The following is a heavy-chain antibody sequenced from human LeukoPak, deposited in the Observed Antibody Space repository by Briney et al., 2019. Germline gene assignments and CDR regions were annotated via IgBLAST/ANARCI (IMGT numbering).Heavy chain of an antibody. V-gene: IGHV3-9*01. CDR2: ISWNSGSI. J-gene: IGHJ4*02. CDR3: ARGAYYYDSSGYDYFDY. CDR1: GFTFDDYA. D-gene: IGHD3-22*01. Sequence: GGSLRLSCAASGFTFDDYAMHWVRQAPGKGLEWVSGISWNSGSIGYADSVKGRFTISRDNAKNSLYLQMNSLRANDTAVYYCARGAYYYDSSGYDYFDYWGQGTLVTVSS.